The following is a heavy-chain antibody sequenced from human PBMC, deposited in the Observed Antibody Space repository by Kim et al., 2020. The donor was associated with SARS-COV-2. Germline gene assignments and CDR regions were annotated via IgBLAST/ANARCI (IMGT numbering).Heavy chain of an antibody. V-gene: IGHV3-9*01. CDR1: GFTFVDYA. CDR3: AKDRRDYYGSGSYPDY. CDR2: ISWNSGSI. D-gene: IGHD3-10*01. Sequence: GGSLRLSCAASGFTFVDYAMHWVRQAPGKGLEWVSGISWNSGSIGYADSVKGRFTISRDNAKNSLYLQMNSLRAEDTALYYCAKDRRDYYGSGSYPDYWGQGTLVTVSS. J-gene: IGHJ4*02.